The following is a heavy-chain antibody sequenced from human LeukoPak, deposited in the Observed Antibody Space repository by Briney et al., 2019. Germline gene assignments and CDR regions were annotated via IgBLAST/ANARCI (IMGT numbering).Heavy chain of an antibody. J-gene: IGHJ4*02. Sequence: GGSLRLSCVVSGFTFSNAWMNWVRQAPGKGLEWVGRIKSKTDGGTTDYAAPVKDRFTISRDDSKNTLYLQMNSLKTEDTAVYYCTTVGYDSSGYSFDYWGQGTLVTVSS. D-gene: IGHD3-22*01. V-gene: IGHV3-15*07. CDR3: TTVGYDSSGYSFDY. CDR1: GFTFSNAW. CDR2: IKSKTDGGTT.